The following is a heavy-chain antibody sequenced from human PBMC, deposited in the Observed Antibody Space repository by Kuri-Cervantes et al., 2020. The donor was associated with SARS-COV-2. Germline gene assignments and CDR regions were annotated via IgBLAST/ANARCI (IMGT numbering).Heavy chain of an antibody. V-gene: IGHV1-46*03. Sequence: ASVKVSCKASGYTFTSYYMHWVRQAHGQGLEWMGIINPSGGSTSYAQKFQGRVTMTRDTSTSTVYMELSSLRSEDTAVYYCARDRYSSSSPYYMDVWGKGTTVTVSS. CDR1: GYTFTSYY. J-gene: IGHJ6*03. CDR3: ARDRYSSSSPYYMDV. CDR2: INPSGGST. D-gene: IGHD6-6*01.